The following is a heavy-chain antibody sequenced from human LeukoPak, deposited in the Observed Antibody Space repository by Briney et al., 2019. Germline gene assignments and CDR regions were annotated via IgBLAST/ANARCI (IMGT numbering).Heavy chain of an antibody. V-gene: IGHV3-21*01. CDR3: ASGIQLWLPHY. D-gene: IGHD5-18*01. CDR1: GFTFSSYS. CDR2: ISSSSSYI. J-gene: IGHJ4*02. Sequence: GGSLRLSCAASGFTFSSYSMNWVRQAPGKGLEWASTISSSSSYIYYADSVKGRFTISRDNAKNSRYLQMNSLGAEDTAVYYCASGIQLWLPHYWGQGTLVTVSS.